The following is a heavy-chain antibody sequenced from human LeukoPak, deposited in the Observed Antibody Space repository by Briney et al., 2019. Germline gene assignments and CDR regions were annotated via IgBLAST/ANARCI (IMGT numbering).Heavy chain of an antibody. J-gene: IGHJ5*02. V-gene: IGHV4-30-4*01. CDR3: ARELTYYDILTGYSPTAWFDP. CDR1: GGSISSGDYY. D-gene: IGHD3-9*01. CDR2: IYYSGST. Sequence: PSQTLSLTCTVSGGSISSGDYYWSWIRQPPGKGLEWIGYIYYSGSTYYNPSLKSRVTISVDTSKNQFSLKLSSVTAADTAVYYCARELTYYDILTGYSPTAWFDPWGQETLVTVSS.